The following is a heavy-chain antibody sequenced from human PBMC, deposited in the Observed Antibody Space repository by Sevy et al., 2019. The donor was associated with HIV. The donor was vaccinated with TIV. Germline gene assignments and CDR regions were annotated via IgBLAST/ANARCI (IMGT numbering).Heavy chain of an antibody. V-gene: IGHV1-3*01. D-gene: IGHD2-15*01. CDR3: ARDQRGGNYRDYYFYGMDV. Sequence: ASVKVSCKASGYTFTTSAMHWVRQAPGQSLEWMGWINAGNSDTKYSQKFQDRVTITRDTSASPVYMELSSLRSEDTAVYYCARDQRGGNYRDYYFYGMDVWGPGTTVTVSS. J-gene: IGHJ6*02. CDR2: INAGNSDT. CDR1: GYTFTTSA.